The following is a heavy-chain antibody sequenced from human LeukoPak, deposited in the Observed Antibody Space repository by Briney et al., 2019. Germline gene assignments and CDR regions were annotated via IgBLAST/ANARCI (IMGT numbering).Heavy chain of an antibody. V-gene: IGHV1-69*13. J-gene: IGHJ6*02. CDR1: GGTFSSYA. CDR2: IIPIFGTA. D-gene: IGHD2-15*01. Sequence: GASVKVSCKAYGGTFSSYAISWVRQAPGQGLEWMGGIIPIFGTANYAQKFQGRVTITADESTSTAYMELSSLRSEDTAVYYCASEPRGVAATHGYYGMDVWGQGTTVTVSS. CDR3: ASEPRGVAATHGYYGMDV.